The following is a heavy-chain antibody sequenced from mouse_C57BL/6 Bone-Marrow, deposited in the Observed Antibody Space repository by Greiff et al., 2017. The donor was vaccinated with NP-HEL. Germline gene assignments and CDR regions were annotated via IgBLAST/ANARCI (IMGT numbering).Heavy chain of an antibody. J-gene: IGHJ4*01. CDR3: ARQIYYYGSSYFYYAMDY. Sequence: QQSCKASGYTFTCFWMQWVNQRPGQGLEWIGELDPSDSYTHYNHKFIGKATFTVVTSSSTAYMQLSSLTSEDSAVYYCARQIYYYGSSYFYYAMDYWGQGTSVTVSS. V-gene: IGHV1-50*01. CDR2: LDPSDSYT. D-gene: IGHD1-1*01. CDR1: GYTFTCFW.